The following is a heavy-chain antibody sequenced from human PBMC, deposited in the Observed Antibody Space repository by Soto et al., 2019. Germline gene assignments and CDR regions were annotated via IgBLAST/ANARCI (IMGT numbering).Heavy chain of an antibody. CDR3: ARGDAHYYYYGMDV. V-gene: IGHV3-23*01. J-gene: IGHJ6*02. D-gene: IGHD3-16*01. Sequence: GGSLRLSCAPAGFTCSSYAMSWVRQAPGKGLEWVSAISGSGGSTYYADSVKGRFTISRDNSKNTLYLQMNSLRAEDTAVYYCARGDAHYYYYGMDVWGQGTTVTVSS. CDR2: ISGSGGST. CDR1: GFTCSSYA.